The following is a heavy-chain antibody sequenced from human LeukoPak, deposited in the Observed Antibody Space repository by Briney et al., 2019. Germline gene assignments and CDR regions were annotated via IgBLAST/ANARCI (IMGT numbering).Heavy chain of an antibody. V-gene: IGHV3-30*02. Sequence: PGGSLRLSCAASGFTFSSYGMHWVRQAPGKGLEWVAFIRYDGSNKYYADSVKGRFTISRDNSKNTLYLQMNSLRAEDTAVYYCAKGWVLELQSDAFDIWGQGTMVTVSS. CDR2: IRYDGSNK. D-gene: IGHD1-7*01. CDR3: AKGWVLELQSDAFDI. J-gene: IGHJ3*02. CDR1: GFTFSSYG.